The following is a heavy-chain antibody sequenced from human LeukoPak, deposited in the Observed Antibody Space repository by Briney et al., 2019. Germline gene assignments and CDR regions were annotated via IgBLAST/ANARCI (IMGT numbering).Heavy chain of an antibody. D-gene: IGHD6-13*01. CDR2: ISYDGSNK. Sequence: QPGRSLRLSCAASGFTFSSYGMHWVRQAPGKGLEWVAVISYDGSNKYYADSVKGRFTISRDNSKNTLYLQMNSLRAEDTAVYYCAKGRGSSSWYSGSSGWYPQREGFDYWGQGTLVTVSS. CDR1: GFTFSSYG. V-gene: IGHV3-30*18. CDR3: AKGRGSSSWYSGSSGWYPQREGFDY. J-gene: IGHJ4*02.